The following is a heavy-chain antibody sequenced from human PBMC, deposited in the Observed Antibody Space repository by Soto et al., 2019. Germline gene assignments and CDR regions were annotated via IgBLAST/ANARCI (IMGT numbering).Heavy chain of an antibody. V-gene: IGHV4-4*02. CDR1: GGSISSSNW. CDR3: AREIHVPPSIPNPHSSSWYNWFDP. J-gene: IGHJ5*02. CDR2: IYHSGST. Sequence: SETLSLTCAVSGGSISSSNWWSWVRQPPGKGLEWIGEIYHSGSTNYNPSLKSRVTISVDKSKNQFSLKLSSVTAADTAVYYCAREIHVPPSIPNPHSSSWYNWFDPWGQGTLVTVSS. D-gene: IGHD6-13*01.